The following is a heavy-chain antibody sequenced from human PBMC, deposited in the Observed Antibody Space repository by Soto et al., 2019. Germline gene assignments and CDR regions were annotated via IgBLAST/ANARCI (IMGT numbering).Heavy chain of an antibody. CDR3: ARDRREVITPNNWFDP. Sequence: QVQLQESGPGLVKPSETLSLTCTVSGDSISSYYWSWIRQPPGKGLEWIGHIYNSGSTNYNPSLKSRVTKSGDTSTNQFSLKLSSVTAADTAVYYCARDRREVITPNNWFDPWGQGTLVTVSS. CDR1: GDSISSYY. V-gene: IGHV4-59*01. CDR2: IYNSGST. D-gene: IGHD3-22*01. J-gene: IGHJ5*02.